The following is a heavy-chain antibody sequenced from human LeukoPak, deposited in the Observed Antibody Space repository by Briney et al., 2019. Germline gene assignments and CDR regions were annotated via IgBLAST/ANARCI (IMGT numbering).Heavy chain of an antibody. V-gene: IGHV3-23*01. J-gene: IGHJ4*02. CDR1: GFTFSSYA. D-gene: IGHD6-13*01. CDR3: ARGFSEPEAAGPFDY. CDR2: ISGSGGST. Sequence: RPGGSLRLSCAASGFTFSSYAMSWVRQAPGKGLEWVSAISGSGGSTYYADSVKGRFTISRDNSKNTLYLQMNSLRAEDTAVYYCARGFSEPEAAGPFDYWGQGTLVTVSS.